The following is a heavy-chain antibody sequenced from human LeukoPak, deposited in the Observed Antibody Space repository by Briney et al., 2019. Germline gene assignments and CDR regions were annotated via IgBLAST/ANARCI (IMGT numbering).Heavy chain of an antibody. V-gene: IGHV3-30*02. Sequence: GGSLRLSCAASGFTFSSYGMHWVRQAPGKGVEWVAFIRYDGSNKYYADSVKGRFTISRDNSKNTLYLQMNSLRAEDTAVYYCAKDPGPPIQPDAFDIWGQGTMVTVSS. J-gene: IGHJ3*02. CDR1: GFTFSSYG. CDR3: AKDPGPPIQPDAFDI. D-gene: IGHD5-18*01. CDR2: IRYDGSNK.